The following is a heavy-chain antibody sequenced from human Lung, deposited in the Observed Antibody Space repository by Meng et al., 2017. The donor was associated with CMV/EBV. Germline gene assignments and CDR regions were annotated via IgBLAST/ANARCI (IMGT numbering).Heavy chain of an antibody. CDR3: VVWGYNCGVDY. Sequence: EQLVGSGGGVVKPGGSLRRSCAASGLSISGVVMYRGRQAPGRELEWVSFIRYDGSNTHYGDPVNGRFTISRDNSKNTLYLQMKTLRNEDTAVYYCVVWGYNCGVDYWGQGTLVTVSS. D-gene: IGHD5-18*01. V-gene: IGHV3-30*02. CDR1: GLSISGVV. CDR2: IRYDGSNT. J-gene: IGHJ4*02.